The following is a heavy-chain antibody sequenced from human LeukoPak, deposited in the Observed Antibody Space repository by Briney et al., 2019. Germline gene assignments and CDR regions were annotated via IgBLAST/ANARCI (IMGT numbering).Heavy chain of an antibody. Sequence: SETLSLTCIVSGGSIDNYYWNWIRQPPGKGLEWIGLISYGGNIQYNFSLQSRVTISVDTSKNQFSLKLTSATAADTAIYYCARGLALSYGDYGYFDYWGQGSLVTVSS. V-gene: IGHV4-59*01. D-gene: IGHD4-17*01. CDR2: ISYGGNI. J-gene: IGHJ4*02. CDR3: ARGLALSYGDYGYFDY. CDR1: GGSIDNYY.